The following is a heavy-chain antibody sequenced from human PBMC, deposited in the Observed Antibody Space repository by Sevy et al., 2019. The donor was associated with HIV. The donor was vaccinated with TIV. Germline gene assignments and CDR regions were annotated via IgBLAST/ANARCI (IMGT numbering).Heavy chain of an antibody. CDR3: ARGRQAYVVVVPSTVPFDY. Sequence: SETLSLTCAVYGGSFSGYFWNWIRQSPGKGLEWIGEINHTGTLKYTPSLKSRVTISVDASKNQLSLHLSSVTAADTAIYYCARGRQAYVVVVPSTVPFDYWGQGTLVTVSS. V-gene: IGHV4-34*01. J-gene: IGHJ4*02. CDR1: GGSFSGYF. CDR2: INHTGTL. D-gene: IGHD2-2*01.